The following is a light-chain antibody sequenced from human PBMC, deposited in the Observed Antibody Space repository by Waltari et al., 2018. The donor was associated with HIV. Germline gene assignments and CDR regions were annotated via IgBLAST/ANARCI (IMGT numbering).Light chain of an antibody. CDR3: QQYYDYPRT. V-gene: IGKV1-8*01. CDR1: QDVSTY. Sequence: TGDKVTITCRASQDVSTYLAWYQQKPKAPKLLIYTASTLQSGVPSRFSGSGSGTDFTLTINCLQSEDFATYYCQQYYDYPRTFGQGTKVEIK. CDR2: TAS. J-gene: IGKJ1*01.